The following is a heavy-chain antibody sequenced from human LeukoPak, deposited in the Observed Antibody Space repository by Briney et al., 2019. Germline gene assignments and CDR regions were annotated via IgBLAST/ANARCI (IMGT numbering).Heavy chain of an antibody. V-gene: IGHV1-2*02. Sequence: ASVKISCKASGYTFSDYYMHWVRQAPGQGLEWMGWINPDSGGTKYAQKFQDRVTMTSDTSISTAYMELSRLRSDDTAVYYCARDHLLFRQPPNWFDPWGQGTLVTVSS. D-gene: IGHD1-14*01. J-gene: IGHJ5*02. CDR3: ARDHLLFRQPPNWFDP. CDR2: INPDSGGT. CDR1: GYTFSDYY.